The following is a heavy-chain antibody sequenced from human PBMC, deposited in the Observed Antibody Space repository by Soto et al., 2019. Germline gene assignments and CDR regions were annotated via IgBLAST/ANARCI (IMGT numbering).Heavy chain of an antibody. CDR3: ARHPYYYDSSGYYSPLLYFDY. J-gene: IGHJ4*02. Sequence: ASVKVSCKASGYTFTSYGISWVRQAPGQGLEWMGWISAYNGNTNYAQKLQGRVTMTTDTSTSTAYMELRSLRSDGTAVYYCARHPYYYDSSGYYSPLLYFDYWGQGTLVTVSS. CDR1: GYTFTSYG. D-gene: IGHD3-22*01. CDR2: ISAYNGNT. V-gene: IGHV1-18*01.